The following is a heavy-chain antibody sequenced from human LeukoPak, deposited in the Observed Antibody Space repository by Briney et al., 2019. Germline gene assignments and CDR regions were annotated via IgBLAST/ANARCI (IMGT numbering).Heavy chain of an antibody. CDR1: GGSISSGSYY. D-gene: IGHD2-15*01. CDR3: ALGVVVVAAPDL. CDR2: IYTSGST. J-gene: IGHJ2*01. V-gene: IGHV4-61*02. Sequence: SQTLSLTCTVSGGSISSGSYYWSWIRQPAGKGLEWIGRIYTSGSTNYNPSLKSRVTISVDTSKSQFSLKLSSVTAADTAVYYCALGVVVVAAPDLWGRGTLVTVSS.